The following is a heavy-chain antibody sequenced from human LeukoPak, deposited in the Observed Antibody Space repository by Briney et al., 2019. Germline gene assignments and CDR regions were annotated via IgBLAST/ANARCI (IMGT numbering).Heavy chain of an antibody. CDR1: GFTFSEYG. Sequence: GGSLRLSCAASGFTFSEYGIHWVRQAPGKGLEWVAVIWYDGNRKYFADSVKGRFTISRDNSKNTVYLEMNSLRAEDTAVYYCARDADTSSHYSFLDYWGQGTLVTVSS. V-gene: IGHV3-33*01. D-gene: IGHD3-22*01. CDR3: ARDADTSSHYSFLDY. J-gene: IGHJ4*02. CDR2: IWYDGNRK.